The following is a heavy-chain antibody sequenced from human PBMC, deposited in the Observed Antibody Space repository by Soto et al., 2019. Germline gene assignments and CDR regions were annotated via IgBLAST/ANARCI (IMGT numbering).Heavy chain of an antibody. CDR1: GGTFSSYA. D-gene: IGHD6-13*01. CDR2: IIPIFGTA. Sequence: SVKVSCKASGGTFSSYAMSWVRQAPGQGLEWMGGIIPIFGTANYAQKFQGRVTITADESTSTAYMELNSLRAEDTAVYYCAKENGYSSSWFEFDYWGQGTLVTAPQ. CDR3: AKENGYSSSWFEFDY. V-gene: IGHV1-69*13. J-gene: IGHJ4*02.